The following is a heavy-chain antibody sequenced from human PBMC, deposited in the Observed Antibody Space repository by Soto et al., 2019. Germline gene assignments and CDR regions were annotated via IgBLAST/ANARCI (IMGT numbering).Heavy chain of an antibody. V-gene: IGHV3-21*01. Sequence: EVQLVESGGGLVKPGGSLRLSFAASGFTFNTYDMNWVRQAQGKGLEWVSSITTSSAYIYYADSLKGRITISRDNAKNSLFLQMNSLRAEDTAVYYCVRSGTARLLRHSWFDTWGQGTLVTVSS. J-gene: IGHJ5*02. D-gene: IGHD2-21*01. CDR2: ITTSSAYI. CDR3: VRSGTARLLRHSWFDT. CDR1: GFTFNTYD.